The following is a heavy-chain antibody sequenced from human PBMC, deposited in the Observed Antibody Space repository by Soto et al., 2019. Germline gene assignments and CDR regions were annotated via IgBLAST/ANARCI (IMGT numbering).Heavy chain of an antibody. D-gene: IGHD2-15*01. CDR1: GYTFTSYG. Sequence: ASVKVSCKASGYTFTSYGISWVRQAPGQGLEWMGWISACNGNTKYAQKFQGRVTITRDTSASTAYMELSSLRSEDTAVYYCARDLGGWPDYWGQGTLVTVSS. J-gene: IGHJ4*02. CDR2: ISACNGNT. CDR3: ARDLGGWPDY. V-gene: IGHV1-18*01.